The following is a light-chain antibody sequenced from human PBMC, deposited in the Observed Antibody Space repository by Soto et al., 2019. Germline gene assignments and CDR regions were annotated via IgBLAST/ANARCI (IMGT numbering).Light chain of an antibody. V-gene: IGLV3-1*01. CDR1: KLGDKY. CDR2: QDS. CDR3: QAWDSSTVV. J-gene: IGLJ2*01. Sequence: SYELTQPPSVSVSPGQTASITCSGNKLGDKYACWYQQKPDQSPVLVIYQDSKRPSGIPERFSGSNSGNTATLTTGGTQAMDEADYYCQAWDSSTVVFGGGTKLTVL.